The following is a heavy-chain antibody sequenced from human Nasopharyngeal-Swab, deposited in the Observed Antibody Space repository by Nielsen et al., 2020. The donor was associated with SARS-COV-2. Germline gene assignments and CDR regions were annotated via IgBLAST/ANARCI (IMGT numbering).Heavy chain of an antibody. V-gene: IGHV1-2*02. CDR2: INPNSGGT. J-gene: IGHJ4*02. CDR1: GYTFTGYY. CDR3: ATDRIAAAGDLDY. Sequence: ASVKVSCKASGYTFTGYYMHWVRQAPGQGLEWMGWINPNSGGTNYAQKFQGRVTMTRDTSISTAYMELSRLRSEDTAVYYCATDRIAAAGDLDYWGQGTLVTVSS. D-gene: IGHD6-13*01.